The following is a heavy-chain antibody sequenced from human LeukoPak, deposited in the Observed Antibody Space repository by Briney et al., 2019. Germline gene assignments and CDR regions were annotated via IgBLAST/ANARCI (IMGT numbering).Heavy chain of an antibody. CDR1: GFTFSSYD. Sequence: PGGSLRLSCAASGFTFSSYDMNWVRQAPGKGLEWISYISSGGSSIYYADSVKGRFTISRDNAKNSLYLQMNSLRAEDTAVYYCARDYGDSSDYWGQGTLVTVSS. CDR3: ARDYGDSSDY. CDR2: ISSGGSSI. D-gene: IGHD4-17*01. V-gene: IGHV3-48*03. J-gene: IGHJ4*02.